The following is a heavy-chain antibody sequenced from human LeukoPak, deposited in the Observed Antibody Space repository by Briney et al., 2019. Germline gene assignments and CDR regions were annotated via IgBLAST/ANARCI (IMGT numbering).Heavy chain of an antibody. V-gene: IGHV3-15*01. J-gene: IGHJ4*02. CDR2: IKSKTEGGTT. Sequence: GGSLSLSCAASGFTFSNAWMSWVRQAAGKGLEWVGRIKSKTEGGTTDYPAPGKGRFTISRDDSKNTLYLQMNSLKTEDTAVYYCTTDLKGVHDSSGYWPPLPRSSSFDYWGQGTRVTVSS. CDR3: TTDLKGVHDSSGYWPPLPRSSSFDY. D-gene: IGHD3-22*01. CDR1: GFTFSNAW.